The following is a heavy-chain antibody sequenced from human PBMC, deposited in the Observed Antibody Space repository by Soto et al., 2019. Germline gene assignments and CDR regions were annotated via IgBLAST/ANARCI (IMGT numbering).Heavy chain of an antibody. CDR2: IRSKAYGGTT. CDR3: TAGKLYPSLDFDY. D-gene: IGHD2-8*01. V-gene: IGHV3-49*04. CDR1: GFTFNDYT. J-gene: IGHJ4*02. Sequence: LRLSCTASGFTFNDYTLSWVRQAPGKGLEWVGFIRSKAYGGTTEYAASVKGRFTISRDDSKSIAYLQMNSLKTEDTAVYYCTAGKLYPSLDFDYWGQGTLVTVSS.